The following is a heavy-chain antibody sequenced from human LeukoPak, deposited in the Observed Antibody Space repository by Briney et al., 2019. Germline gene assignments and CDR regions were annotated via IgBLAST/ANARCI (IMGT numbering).Heavy chain of an antibody. D-gene: IGHD4-17*01. CDR1: RYTFTDYY. J-gene: IGHJ4*02. CDR2: ISAYNGNT. CDR3: ARMVSSTTVNYFDY. Sequence: ASVKVSCKASRYTFTDYYIHWVRQAPGQGLEWMGWISAYNGNTNYAQKLQGRVTMTTDTSTSTAYMELRSLRSDDTAVYYCARMVSSTTVNYFDYWGQGTLVTVSS. V-gene: IGHV1-18*04.